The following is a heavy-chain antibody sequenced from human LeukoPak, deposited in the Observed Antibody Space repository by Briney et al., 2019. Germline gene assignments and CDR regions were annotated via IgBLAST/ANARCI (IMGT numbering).Heavy chain of an antibody. CDR2: LSGNAGRP. CDR1: GFTFISYA. J-gene: IGHJ6*02. V-gene: IGHV3-23*01. CDR3: AKDHRDSGNYYYYYGLDV. Sequence: GGSLRLSCAASGFTFISYAMSWVRQAPGKGLEWVSSLSGNAGRPYYADSVKGRFTISRDDSKNTLYLQMNSLRAEDTAVYYCAKDHRDSGNYYYYYGLDVWGQGTMVTVSS. D-gene: IGHD1-26*01.